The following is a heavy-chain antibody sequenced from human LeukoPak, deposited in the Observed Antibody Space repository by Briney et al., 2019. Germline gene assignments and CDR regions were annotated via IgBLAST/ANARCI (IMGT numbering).Heavy chain of an antibody. CDR1: GFTVSSNY. CDR2: IYSGGST. Sequence: GGSLRLSCAASGFTVSSNYMSWVRQAPGKGLEWVSVIYSGGSTYYADSVKGRFTISRDNSKNTLYLQMNSLRAEDTAVYYCTFSPEGGRGAVAGTDAFDIWGQGTMVTVSS. D-gene: IGHD6-19*01. CDR3: TFSPEGGRGAVAGTDAFDI. J-gene: IGHJ3*02. V-gene: IGHV3-66*01.